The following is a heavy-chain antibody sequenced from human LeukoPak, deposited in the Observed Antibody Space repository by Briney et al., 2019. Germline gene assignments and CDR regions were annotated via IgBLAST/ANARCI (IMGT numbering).Heavy chain of an antibody. CDR2: ISTGGDTI. CDR3: ARGPPLFDP. V-gene: IGHV3-48*01. CDR1: GFTFSDYS. Sequence: GGSLRLSCAVSGFTFSDYSMNWVRQPPGKGLEWISYISTGGDTIYYADSVKGRFTISSDNAKKSLYLQMNSLRAEDTAVYYCARGPPLFDPWGQGTLVTVSS. J-gene: IGHJ5*02.